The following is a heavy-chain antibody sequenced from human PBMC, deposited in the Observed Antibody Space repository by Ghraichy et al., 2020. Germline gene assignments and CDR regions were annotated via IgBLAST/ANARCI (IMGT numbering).Heavy chain of an antibody. J-gene: IGHJ4*02. CDR1: GFTFSSYA. V-gene: IGHV3-64*01. D-gene: IGHD3-3*01. Sequence: GGSLRLSCAASGFTFSSYAMHWVRQAPGKGLEYVSAISSNGGSTYYANSVKGRFTISRDNSKNTLYLQMGSLRAEDMAVYYCARDEDYDFWSGYPDYWGQGTLVTVSS. CDR3: ARDEDYDFWSGYPDY. CDR2: ISSNGGST.